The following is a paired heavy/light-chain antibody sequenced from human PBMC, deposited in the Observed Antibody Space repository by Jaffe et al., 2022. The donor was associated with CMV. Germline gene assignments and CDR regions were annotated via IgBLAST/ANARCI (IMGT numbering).Light chain of an antibody. CDR1: KLGNKY. V-gene: IGLV3-1*01. CDR3: QAWDSSTAL. Sequence: SYEVTQAPSVSVSPGQTASITCSGDKLGNKYVYWYQQKAGQSPVLVIYHNIQRPSGIPERFSGSNSGNTATLTISGTQVLDEADYYCQAWDSSTALFGGGTKLTVL. CDR2: HNI. J-gene: IGLJ2*01.
Heavy chain of an antibody. CDR2: ISAHNGNT. CDR3: ARGVAVADEYYFDF. J-gene: IGHJ4*02. D-gene: IGHD6-19*01. V-gene: IGHV1-18*01. CDR1: GYTFTAYG. Sequence: QVQLMQSGTEVKKPGASVKVSCKASGYTFTAYGFSWVRQAPGQGLEWVGWISAHNGNTNYAQKLQGRVAMTTDTSTNTAYMELRSLKSDDTAVYFCARGVAVADEYYFDFWGQGTLVTVSS.